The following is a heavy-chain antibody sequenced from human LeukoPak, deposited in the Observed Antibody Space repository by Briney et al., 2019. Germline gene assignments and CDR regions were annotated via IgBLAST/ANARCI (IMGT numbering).Heavy chain of an antibody. CDR3: ARNIFRRGPHFDY. Sequence: SETLSLTCTVSGGSISSYYWSWIRQPPGKGLEWIGYIYYSGSTNYNPSPKSRVTISVDTSKNQFSLKLSSVTAADTAVYYCARNIFRRGPHFDYWGQGTLVTVSS. V-gene: IGHV4-59*08. J-gene: IGHJ4*02. CDR1: GGSISSYY. D-gene: IGHD3-9*01. CDR2: IYYSGST.